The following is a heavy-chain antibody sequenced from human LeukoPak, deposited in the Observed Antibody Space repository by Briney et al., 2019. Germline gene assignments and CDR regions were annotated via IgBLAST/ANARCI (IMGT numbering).Heavy chain of an antibody. D-gene: IGHD1/OR15-1a*01. V-gene: IGHV3-74*01. Sequence: GGSLRLSCAASGFTFSSYWMHWVRQAPGKGLVWVSRINSDGSSTSYADSVKGRFTISRDNAKNTLYLQMNSLRAEDTAVYYCARMEYNWNKLIDYWGQGTLVTVSS. J-gene: IGHJ4*02. CDR3: ARMEYNWNKLIDY. CDR1: GFTFSSYW. CDR2: INSDGSST.